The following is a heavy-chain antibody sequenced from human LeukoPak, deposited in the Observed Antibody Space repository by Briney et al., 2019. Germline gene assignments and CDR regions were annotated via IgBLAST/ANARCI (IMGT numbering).Heavy chain of an antibody. CDR1: GGSIGTYY. J-gene: IGHJ6*03. Sequence: SETLSLTCTVSGGSIGTYYWSWVRQSPGTGLEWIGYIYVTGTRYNPYLQSRVTISLDRSRNQFFLKMTSVTAADTAVYYCARHIGGGIGDMDVWGRGTKVTVSS. D-gene: IGHD3-16*02. V-gene: IGHV4-59*08. CDR2: IYVTGT. CDR3: ARHIGGGIGDMDV.